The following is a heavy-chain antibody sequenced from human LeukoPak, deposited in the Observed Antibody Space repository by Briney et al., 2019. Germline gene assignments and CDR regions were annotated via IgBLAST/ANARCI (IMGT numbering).Heavy chain of an antibody. CDR2: IYNSGIT. CDR3: ARSVPSLDYLFDS. V-gene: IGHV4-59*08. CDR1: GGSISGYY. J-gene: IGHJ5*01. Sequence: SETLSLTCNVSGGSISGYYWTWIRQLPGKGLEWIGYIYNSGITNYNPSLKRRVTVSVDTSKNQFSLRLTSVTAADTAVYYCARSVPSLDYLFDSWGHGTLVTVSS. D-gene: IGHD4-11*01.